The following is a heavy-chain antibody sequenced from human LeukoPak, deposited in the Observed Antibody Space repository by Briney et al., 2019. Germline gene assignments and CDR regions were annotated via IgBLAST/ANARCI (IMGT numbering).Heavy chain of an antibody. D-gene: IGHD3-10*01. V-gene: IGHV5-51*01. CDR3: ARRVGGSGSYYNFDY. CDR1: GYRFTSYW. J-gene: IGHJ4*02. CDR2: IYPGDSDT. Sequence: GESLKISCKCSGYRFTSYWIGWVRQMPGKGLEWMGIIYPGDSDTRYSPSFQGQVTISADKSISTAYLQWSSLKASDTAMYYCARRVGGSGSYYNFDYWGQGTLVTVSS.